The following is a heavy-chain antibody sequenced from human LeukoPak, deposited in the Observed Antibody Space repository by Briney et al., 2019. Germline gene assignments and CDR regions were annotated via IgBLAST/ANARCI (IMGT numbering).Heavy chain of an antibody. D-gene: IGHD6-19*01. CDR2: IYYSGST. V-gene: IGHV4-59*01. CDR3: ARRDSNGWLYYFDY. J-gene: IGHJ4*02. Sequence: SETLSLTCTVSGGSISSYYWSWIRQPPGKGLEWLGYIYYSGSTNYNPSLKSRVTISVVTSKNQFSLKLSSVTAADTAMYYCARRDSNGWLYYFDYWGQGTLVTVSS. CDR1: GGSISSYY.